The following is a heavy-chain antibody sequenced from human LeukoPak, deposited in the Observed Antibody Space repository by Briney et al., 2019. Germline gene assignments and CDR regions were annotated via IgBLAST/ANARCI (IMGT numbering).Heavy chain of an antibody. J-gene: IGHJ5*02. Sequence: SETLSLTCTVSGGSISSYYWSWIRQPPGKGLEWIGYMYYSGSTNYNPSLKSRVTISVDTSKNQFSLKLSSVTAADTAVYYCARGIIVGATWGENYNCFDPWGQGTLVIVSS. CDR1: GGSISSYY. D-gene: IGHD1-26*01. CDR2: MYYSGST. V-gene: IGHV4-59*01. CDR3: ARGIIVGATWGENYNCFDP.